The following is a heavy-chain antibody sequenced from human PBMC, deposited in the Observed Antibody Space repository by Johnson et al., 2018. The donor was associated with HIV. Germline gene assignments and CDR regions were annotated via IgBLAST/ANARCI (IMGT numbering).Heavy chain of an antibody. CDR1: GFTFSSYG. CDR2: ISYDGSNK. V-gene: IGHV3-30*03. D-gene: IGHD1-26*01. Sequence: QVQLVESGGGVVQPGGSLRLSCAASGFTFSSYGMHWVRQAPGKGLEWVAVISYDGSNKYYADSVKGRFTISRDNSKNTLSLQMNSPRVDDTAIYYCARVRAGRENAFDIWGQGTMVTVSS. J-gene: IGHJ3*02. CDR3: ARVRAGRENAFDI.